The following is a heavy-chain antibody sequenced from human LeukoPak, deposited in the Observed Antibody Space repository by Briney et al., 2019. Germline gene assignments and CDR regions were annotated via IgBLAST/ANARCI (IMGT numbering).Heavy chain of an antibody. CDR1: GYTFTSYG. CDR3: ARDPQLRSYGMDV. CDR2: ISAYNGNK. V-gene: IGHV1-18*01. J-gene: IGHJ6*02. Sequence: GASVTVSCKASGYTFTSYGISWVRQAPGQGLEWMGWISAYNGNKNYAQKLQGRVTMTTDTSTSTAYMELRSLRSDDTAVYYCARDPQLRSYGMDVWGQGTTVTVSS. D-gene: IGHD3-16*01.